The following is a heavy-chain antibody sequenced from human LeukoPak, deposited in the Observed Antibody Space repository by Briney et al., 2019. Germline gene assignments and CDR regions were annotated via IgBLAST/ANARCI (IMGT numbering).Heavy chain of an antibody. Sequence: SETLSLTCTVSGGSISSSSYYWGWIRQPPGKGLEWIGSIHYSGSTYYNPSLKSRVTISVDTSKNQFSLKLSSVTAADTAVYYCASRPTYGDYVLFDYWGQEPLVTVSP. V-gene: IGHV4-39*01. CDR1: GGSISSSSYY. CDR3: ASRPTYGDYVLFDY. CDR2: IHYSGST. J-gene: IGHJ4*02. D-gene: IGHD4-17*01.